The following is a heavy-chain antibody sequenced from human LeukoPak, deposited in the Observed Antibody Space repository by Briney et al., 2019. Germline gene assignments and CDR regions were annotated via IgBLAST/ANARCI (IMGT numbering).Heavy chain of an antibody. J-gene: IGHJ5*02. CDR1: GYTFTSYG. V-gene: IGHV1-18*01. D-gene: IGHD3-16*02. Sequence: ASVKVSCKASGYTFTSYGNSWVRQAPGQGLEWMGWISAYNGNTNYAQKLQGRVTMTTDTSTSTAYMELSSLRSEDTAVYYCARDNSVGDIAWWFDPWGQGTLVTVSS. CDR3: ARDNSVGDIAWWFDP. CDR2: ISAYNGNT.